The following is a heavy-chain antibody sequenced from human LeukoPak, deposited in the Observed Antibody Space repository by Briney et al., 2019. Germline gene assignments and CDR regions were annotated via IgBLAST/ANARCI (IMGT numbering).Heavy chain of an antibody. CDR1: GVSISSSNSY. Sequence: SETLSLTCTVSGVSISSSNSYWGWIRQPPGKGLEWIAYIYYSGSTNYNPSLKSRVTISVDTSKNQFSLKLSSVTAADTAVYYCARYSSGPNTPIDYWGQGTLVTVSS. V-gene: IGHV4-61*05. CDR2: IYYSGST. D-gene: IGHD6-19*01. CDR3: ARYSSGPNTPIDY. J-gene: IGHJ4*02.